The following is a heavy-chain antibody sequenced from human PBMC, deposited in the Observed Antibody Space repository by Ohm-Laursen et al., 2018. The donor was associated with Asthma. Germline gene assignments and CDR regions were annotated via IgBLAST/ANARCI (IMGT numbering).Heavy chain of an antibody. J-gene: IGHJ4*02. CDR1: GFTITNYW. Sequence: SLRLSCAASGFTITNYWMHWVRQAPGKGLVWVSRINGDGGIKSYAASVKVRFTISRDGAKNTVYLQMNSLRVDDTAVYYCAYEFGGSGDYWGQGTLVTVSS. CDR3: AYEFGGSGDY. CDR2: INGDGGIK. D-gene: IGHD3-10*01. V-gene: IGHV3-74*01.